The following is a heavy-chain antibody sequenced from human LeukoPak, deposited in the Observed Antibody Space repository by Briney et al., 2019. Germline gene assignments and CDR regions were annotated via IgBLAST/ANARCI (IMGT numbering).Heavy chain of an antibody. D-gene: IGHD5-12*01. Sequence: GGSLRLSCAASGFTFWSYGMHWVRQAPGKGLEWVAVIWYDGSNKYYADSVKGRFTISRDNSKNTVYLQMNSLRVEDKAVYYCARVEGGGYAVDYWGQGTLVTVSS. CDR3: ARVEGGGYAVDY. V-gene: IGHV3-33*01. CDR1: GFTFWSYG. J-gene: IGHJ4*02. CDR2: IWYDGSNK.